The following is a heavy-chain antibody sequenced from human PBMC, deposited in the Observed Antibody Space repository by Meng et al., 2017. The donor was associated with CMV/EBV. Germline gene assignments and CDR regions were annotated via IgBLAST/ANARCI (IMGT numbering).Heavy chain of an antibody. D-gene: IGHD2-21*01. V-gene: IGHV3-48*03. J-gene: IGHJ3*02. CDR3: ASRAYCGGDCFDAFDI. CDR2: ISSSGGTT. Sequence: WVRQAPGKGLEWVSGISSSGGTTHHADSVKDRFTISRDNAKNSLYLQMNSLRAEDTAVYYCASRAYCGGDCFDAFDIWGQGTMVTVSS.